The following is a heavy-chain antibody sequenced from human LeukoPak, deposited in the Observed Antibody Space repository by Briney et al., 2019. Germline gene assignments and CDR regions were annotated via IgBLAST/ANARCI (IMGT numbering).Heavy chain of an antibody. D-gene: IGHD6-13*01. V-gene: IGHV3-53*01. Sequence: GGSLRLSCAASGFTVSSNYMSWVRQAPGKGLEWVSVIYSGGTTNYADSVKGRFTISRDNSKNTLFLQMNSLRAEDTAVYYCAGGGYSSSWYHFDYWGQGTLVTVS. CDR2: IYSGGTT. CDR3: AGGGYSSSWYHFDY. CDR1: GFTVSSNY. J-gene: IGHJ4*02.